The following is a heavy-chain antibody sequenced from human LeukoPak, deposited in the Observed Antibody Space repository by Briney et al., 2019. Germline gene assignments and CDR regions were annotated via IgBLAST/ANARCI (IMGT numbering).Heavy chain of an antibody. CDR1: GYTFTGYY. Sequence: ASVKVSCKASGYTFTGYYMHWVRQAPGQGLEWMGWINPNSGGTNYAQKFQGRVTMTRDSSISTAYMELSRLRSDDTAVYYCARSVTAIPIVDYWGQGTLVTVSS. V-gene: IGHV1-2*02. D-gene: IGHD2-21*02. CDR2: INPNSGGT. J-gene: IGHJ4*02. CDR3: ARSVTAIPIVDY.